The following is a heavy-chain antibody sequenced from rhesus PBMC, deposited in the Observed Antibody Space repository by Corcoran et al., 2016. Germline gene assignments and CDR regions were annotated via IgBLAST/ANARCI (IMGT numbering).Heavy chain of an antibody. CDR2: IYGSSGST. Sequence: QVQLQESGPGVVKPSETLSLTCAVSGYSISSGYDWSWIRHPPGKGLEWIGYIYGSSGSTNYNPSIKNRVTSSKDTSKNQFSLKLSSVTAADTAVYYCARDRTTVGYFDYWGQGVLVTVSS. D-gene: IGHD4-29*01. CDR3: ARDRTTVGYFDY. CDR1: GYSISSGYD. J-gene: IGHJ4*01. V-gene: IGHV4-76*01.